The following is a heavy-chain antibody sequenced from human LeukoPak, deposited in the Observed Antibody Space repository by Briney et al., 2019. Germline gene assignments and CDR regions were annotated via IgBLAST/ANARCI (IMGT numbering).Heavy chain of an antibody. V-gene: IGHV3-15*01. J-gene: IGHJ4*02. Sequence: GGSLRLSCAASGLTFSNAWMSWVRQAPGKGLEWVGRIKSKTDGGTTDYAAPVKGRFTISRDDSKNTLYLQMNSLKTEDTAVYYCTVRIAAAGTGDWGQGTLVTASS. CDR3: TVRIAAAGTGD. D-gene: IGHD6-13*01. CDR2: IKSKTDGGTT. CDR1: GLTFSNAW.